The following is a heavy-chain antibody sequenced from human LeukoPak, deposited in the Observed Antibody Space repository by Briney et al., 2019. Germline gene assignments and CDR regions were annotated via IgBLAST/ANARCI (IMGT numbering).Heavy chain of an antibody. CDR3: ARDFWGSSSWYPPVFVNLGTTIDI. V-gene: IGHV3-21*01. CDR1: GFTFSSYS. Sequence: PGGSLRLSCAASGFTFSSYSMNWVRQAPGKGLEWVSSISSSSSYIYYADSVKGRFTISRDNAKNSLYLQMNSLRAEDTAVYYCARDFWGSSSWYPPVFVNLGTTIDIWGQGTMVTVSS. D-gene: IGHD6-13*01. CDR2: ISSSSSYI. J-gene: IGHJ3*02.